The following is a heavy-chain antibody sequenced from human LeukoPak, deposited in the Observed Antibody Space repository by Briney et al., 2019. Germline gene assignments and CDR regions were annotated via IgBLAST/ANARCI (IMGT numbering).Heavy chain of an antibody. V-gene: IGHV5-51*01. CDR3: ARQTQGGWLQSRDYAFDI. J-gene: IGHJ3*02. CDR1: GYSFTSYW. CDR2: IYPGDSDT. D-gene: IGHD5-24*01. Sequence: GESLKISCKGSGYSFTSYWIGWVRQMPGKGLEWMGIIYPGDSDTRYSPSFQGQVTISADKSISTAYLQWSSLKASDTAMYYCARQTQGGWLQSRDYAFDIWGQGTMVTVSS.